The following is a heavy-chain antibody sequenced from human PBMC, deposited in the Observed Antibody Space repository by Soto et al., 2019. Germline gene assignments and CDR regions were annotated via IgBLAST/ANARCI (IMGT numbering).Heavy chain of an antibody. Sequence: QITLKESGPTLVKPTQTLTLTCTFSGFSLSTSGVGVGWIRQPPGKALEWLALIYWDDDKRYSPSLKSRLTITKDTSKNQVFLTMTNMDPVDTATYYCAHVTTIFGVVQLFYWGQGTLVTVSS. D-gene: IGHD3-3*01. CDR2: IYWDDDK. CDR3: AHVTTIFGVVQLFY. V-gene: IGHV2-5*02. J-gene: IGHJ4*02. CDR1: GFSLSTSGVG.